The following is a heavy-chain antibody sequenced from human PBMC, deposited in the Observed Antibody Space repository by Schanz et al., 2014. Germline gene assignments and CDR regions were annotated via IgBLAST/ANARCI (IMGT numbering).Heavy chain of an antibody. CDR3: AREQIMAAAGLVDY. CDR2: MSYDGSIK. V-gene: IGHV3-30*03. Sequence: QVQLVESGGGVVQPGRSLRLSCAASGFTFSSYGMHWVRQAPGKGLEWVAAMSYDGSIKYYGDSVKGRFTISRDNSKNTLYLHMNTLRSEDTAVYYCAREQIMAAAGLVDYWGHGTLXTVSS. J-gene: IGHJ4*01. CDR1: GFTFSSYG. D-gene: IGHD6-13*01.